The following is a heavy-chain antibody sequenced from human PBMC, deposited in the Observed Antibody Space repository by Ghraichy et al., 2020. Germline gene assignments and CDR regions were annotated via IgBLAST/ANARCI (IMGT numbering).Heavy chain of an antibody. Sequence: SETLSLTCAVYGGSFSGYYWSWIRQPPGKGLEWIGEINHSGSTNYNPSLKSRVTISVDTSKNQFSLKLSSVTAADTAVYYCARAYFLGDGYNKIYYYYGMDVWGQGTTVTVSS. CDR2: INHSGST. CDR3: ARAYFLGDGYNKIYYYYGMDV. D-gene: IGHD5-24*01. J-gene: IGHJ6*02. CDR1: GGSFSGYY. V-gene: IGHV4-34*01.